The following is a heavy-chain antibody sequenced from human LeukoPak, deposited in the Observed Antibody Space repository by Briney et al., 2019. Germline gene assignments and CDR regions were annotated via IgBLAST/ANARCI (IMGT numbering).Heavy chain of an antibody. CDR1: GYSFTNYW. Sequence: GESLKISCYASGYSFTNYWVGWVRQMPGKGLEWMGIIYPSDSDTRYSPSFQGQVTISADKSISTAYLQWSSLKASDTAMYYCARHEQLVRYGMDVWGQGTTVTVSS. V-gene: IGHV5-51*01. D-gene: IGHD6-13*01. CDR3: ARHEQLVRYGMDV. J-gene: IGHJ6*02. CDR2: IYPSDSDT.